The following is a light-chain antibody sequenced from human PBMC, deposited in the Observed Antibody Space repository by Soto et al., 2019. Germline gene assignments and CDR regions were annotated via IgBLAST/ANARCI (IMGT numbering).Light chain of an antibody. V-gene: IGKV1-39*01. CDR3: QQSFSTPQIT. CDR2: DAS. Sequence: DIQMTQSPSSLPASVGDRVTITCRASQSIRTYLNWYQQKPGKAPSLLIYDASSLQSGVPSRFSGSGSGTDFTLTISSLQPEDIATYYCQQSFSTPQITFGGGTKVEIK. J-gene: IGKJ4*01. CDR1: QSIRTY.